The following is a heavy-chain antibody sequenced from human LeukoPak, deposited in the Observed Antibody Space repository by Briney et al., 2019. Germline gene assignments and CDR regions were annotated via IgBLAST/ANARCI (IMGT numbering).Heavy chain of an antibody. J-gene: IGHJ4*02. CDR3: ARTYGSGSYYDY. CDR2: IIPIFGTA. D-gene: IGHD3-10*01. CDR1: GGTFSSYA. Sequence: SVKVSCKASGGTFSSYAISWVRQAPGQGLEWMGGIIPIFGTANYAQKFQGRVTITPDESTSTAYMELSRLRSEDTAVYYCARTYGSGSYYDYWGQGTLVTVSS. V-gene: IGHV1-69*01.